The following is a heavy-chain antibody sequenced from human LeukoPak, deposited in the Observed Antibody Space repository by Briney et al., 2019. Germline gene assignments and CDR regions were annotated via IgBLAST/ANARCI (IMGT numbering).Heavy chain of an antibody. V-gene: IGHV3-9*01. CDR1: GFTFADYA. Sequence: PGGSLRLSCAASGFTFADYAMHWVRHAPGKGLEWVSGISWNSGSIGYADSVKGRFTISRDNAKNSLYLQMNSLRAEDTALYYCAKGDYDILTGDSDYWGQGTMVTVSS. D-gene: IGHD3-9*01. J-gene: IGHJ4*02. CDR3: AKGDYDILTGDSDY. CDR2: ISWNSGSI.